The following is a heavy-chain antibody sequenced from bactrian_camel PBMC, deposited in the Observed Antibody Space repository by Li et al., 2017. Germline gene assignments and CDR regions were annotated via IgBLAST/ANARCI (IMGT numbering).Heavy chain of an antibody. CDR3: TADLGLMGY. J-gene: IGHJ6*01. V-gene: IGHV3S31*01. CDR1: GFTFSSYA. D-gene: IGHD3*01. CDR2: INNGGGTT. Sequence: DVQLVESGGGLVQPGGSLRLSCAASGFTFSSYAMSWVRQAPGKGLEWVSTINNGGGTTYYADSVKGRFTISRDNAKNVLYLQMNSLNPEDTAVYYCTADLGLMGYWGPGTQVTVS.